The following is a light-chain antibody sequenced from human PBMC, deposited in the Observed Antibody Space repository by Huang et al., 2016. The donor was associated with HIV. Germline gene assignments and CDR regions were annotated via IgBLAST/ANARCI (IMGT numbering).Light chain of an antibody. CDR2: GAS. CDR1: QSVSSN. V-gene: IGKV3-15*01. J-gene: IGKJ1*01. Sequence: EIVMTQSPATLSVSPGERATLSCRASQSVSSNLAWYQQKPGQAPRLLIYGASPRATGIPARFRGSGSGTEFTVTISSLQSEDFAVYYCQQYNNWPQGTFGQGTKVEIK. CDR3: QQYNNWPQGT.